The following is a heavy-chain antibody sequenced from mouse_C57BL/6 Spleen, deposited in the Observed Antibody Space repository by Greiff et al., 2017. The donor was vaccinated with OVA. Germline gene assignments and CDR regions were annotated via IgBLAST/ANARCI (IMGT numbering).Heavy chain of an antibody. J-gene: IGHJ2*01. CDR2: IYPRSGNT. CDR1: GYTFTSYG. V-gene: IGHV1-81*01. Sequence: QVQLKESGAELARPGASVKLSCKASGYTFTSYGISWVKQRTGQGLEWIGEIYPRSGNTYYNEKFKGKATLTADKSSSTAYMELRSLTSEDSAVYFCALTGDVDYWGQGTTLTVSS. D-gene: IGHD4-1*01. CDR3: ALTGDVDY.